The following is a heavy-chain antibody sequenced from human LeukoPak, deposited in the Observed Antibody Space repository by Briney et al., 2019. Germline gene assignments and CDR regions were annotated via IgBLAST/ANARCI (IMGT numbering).Heavy chain of an antibody. D-gene: IGHD6-19*01. CDR1: GFTFSSYA. J-gene: IGHJ4*02. CDR2: ISSNGDST. V-gene: IGHV3-64*01. CDR3: ARDYEGAAVADTLDY. Sequence: PGGSLRLSCAASGFTFSSYAMHWVRQAPGKGLEYVSAISSNGDSTYYANSVKGRFTISRDNSKNTLYLQMGSLRAEDMAVYYCARDYEGAAVADTLDYWGQGTLVTVSS.